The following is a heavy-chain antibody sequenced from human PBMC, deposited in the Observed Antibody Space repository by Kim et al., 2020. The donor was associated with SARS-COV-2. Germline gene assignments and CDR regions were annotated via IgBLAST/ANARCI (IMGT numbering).Heavy chain of an antibody. CDR2: GST. J-gene: IGHJ6*02. CDR3: AGYYYGMDV. Sequence: GSTYSNPPLKSRVTISVDTSKNQFSLKLSSVTAADTAVYYCAGYYYGMDVWGQGTTVTVSS. V-gene: IGHV4-39*01.